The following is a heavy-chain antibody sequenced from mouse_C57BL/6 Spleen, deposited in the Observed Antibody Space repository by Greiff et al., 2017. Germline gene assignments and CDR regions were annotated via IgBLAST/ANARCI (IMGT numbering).Heavy chain of an antibody. D-gene: IGHD1-1*01. V-gene: IGHV14-1*01. CDR2: MDPEDGDT. CDR3: TTAGSSYWYCDV. Sequence: EVQLQQSGAELVRPGASVKLSCTASGFNIKDYYMHWVKQRPEQGLEWIGRMDPEDGDTEYAPKFQGKATMTADTSSNTAYLQLSSLTSEDTAVYYCTTAGSSYWYCDVWGTGTTVTVSS. J-gene: IGHJ1*03. CDR1: GFNIKDYY.